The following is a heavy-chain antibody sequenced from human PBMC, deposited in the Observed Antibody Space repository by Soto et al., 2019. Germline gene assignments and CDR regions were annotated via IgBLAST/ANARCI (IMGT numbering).Heavy chain of an antibody. V-gene: IGHV3-48*01. CDR3: ATSFITTVGTTA. J-gene: IGHJ4*02. CDR2: ISSSSSTI. D-gene: IGHD1-1*01. Sequence: EVQLVESGGGLVQPGGSLRLSCEASGSTFSNYGINWVRQAPGKGLEWVSHISSSSSTIYYAESVKGRFTISRDNAKNSLYLQMSSLRGEDTAVYYCATSFITTVGTTAWGQGTLVTVSS. CDR1: GSTFSNYG.